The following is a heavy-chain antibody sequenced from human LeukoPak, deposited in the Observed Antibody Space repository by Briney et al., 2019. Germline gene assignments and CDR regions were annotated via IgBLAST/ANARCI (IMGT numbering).Heavy chain of an antibody. CDR2: FSATDGSA. J-gene: IGHJ3*01. V-gene: IGHV3-23*01. D-gene: IGHD6-13*01. Sequence: PGGSLRLSCAASGFSVSTYGMTWVRQAPGKRLEWVSAFSATDGSAQYAESVKGHFTISRDNSKNSLYLQMNSLRDEDTAVYYCAKARIAAAGTGAFDVWGQGTMVTVSS. CDR3: AKARIAAAGTGAFDV. CDR1: GFSVSTYG.